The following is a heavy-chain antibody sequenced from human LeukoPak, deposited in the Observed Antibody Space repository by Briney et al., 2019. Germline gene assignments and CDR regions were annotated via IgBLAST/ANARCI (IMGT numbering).Heavy chain of an antibody. D-gene: IGHD6-19*01. V-gene: IGHV7-4-1*02. CDR1: GYTFTSYA. CDR3: ARDSPNSVTVAGNHPYRY. CDR2: INTNTGNP. J-gene: IGHJ4*02. Sequence: ASVKASCKASGYTFTSYAMNWVRQAPGQGLEWMGWINTNTGNPTYAQGFTGRFVFSLDTSVSTAYLQISSLKAEDTAVYYCARDSPNSVTVAGNHPYRYWGQGTLVTVSS.